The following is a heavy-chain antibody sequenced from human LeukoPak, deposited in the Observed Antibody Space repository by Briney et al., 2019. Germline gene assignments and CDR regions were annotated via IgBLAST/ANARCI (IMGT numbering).Heavy chain of an antibody. CDR3: ARYSSSSGGPSYYFDY. D-gene: IGHD6-6*01. CDR2: INGDGSGT. Sequence: PGGSLRLSCAASGFILRNYWMHWVRQVPGKGLVLVSRINGDGSGTNYADSVQGRFTISKDNAKNTVYLQINSLRAEDTAVYYCARYSSSSGGPSYYFDYWGQGTLVTVSS. V-gene: IGHV3-74*01. J-gene: IGHJ4*02. CDR1: GFILRNYW.